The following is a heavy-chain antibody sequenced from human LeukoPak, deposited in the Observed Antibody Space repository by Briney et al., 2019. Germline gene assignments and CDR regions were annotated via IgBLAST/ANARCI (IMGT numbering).Heavy chain of an antibody. CDR3: SRDAIDSSGFDFDY. CDR1: GFTFSDYY. Sequence: GESLRLSCAASGFTFSDYYMTWIRQAPGKGLEWISYISTSAGTIYYADSVKGRFTISRDKAKNSLYLQMNSLRAEDTAVYYCSRDAIDSSGFDFDYWGQGTLVTVSS. CDR2: ISTSAGTI. J-gene: IGHJ4*02. D-gene: IGHD3-22*01. V-gene: IGHV3-11*01.